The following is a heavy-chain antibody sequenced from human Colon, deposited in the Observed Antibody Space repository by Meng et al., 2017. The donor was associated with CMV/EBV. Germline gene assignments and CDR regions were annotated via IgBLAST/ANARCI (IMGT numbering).Heavy chain of an antibody. CDR2: VNPNSGGT. J-gene: IGHJ4*02. CDR1: GYAFTSYY. CDR3: ATTVFRGVVEFDY. D-gene: IGHD3-10*01. V-gene: IGHV1-2*02. Sequence: KNSGYAFTSYYGHWVRHVPGQGLECMGWVNPNSGGTFYAQKFDGRVTMTRDTTINTAYLELSGLRSDDTATYYCATTVFRGVVEFDYWGQGTLVTVSS.